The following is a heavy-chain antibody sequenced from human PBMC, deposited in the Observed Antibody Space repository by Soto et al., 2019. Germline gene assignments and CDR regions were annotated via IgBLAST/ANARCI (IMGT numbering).Heavy chain of an antibody. V-gene: IGHV3-53*01. CDR2: IYNDGTT. J-gene: IGHJ6*02. D-gene: IGHD3-10*01. Sequence: PGGSLRLSCTAYGLGVRNNYMSWVRQAPGMGLEWVSVIYNDGTTYYADSVKGRFTLSRDTSKNTLSLQMDSLRAEDTAVYYCVRPLPSGRNYGMDVWGQGTTVT. CDR3: VRPLPSGRNYGMDV. CDR1: GLGVRNNY.